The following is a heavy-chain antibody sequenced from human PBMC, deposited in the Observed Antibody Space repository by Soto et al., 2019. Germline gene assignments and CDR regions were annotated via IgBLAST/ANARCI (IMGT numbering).Heavy chain of an antibody. CDR1: GDSVSSSSAG. J-gene: IGHJ6*02. CDR2: TYYRSKWYN. CDR3: DSSVGV. V-gene: IGHV6-1*01. Sequence: QVQLQQSGPGLVKPSQTLSLTCAISGDSVSSSSAGWNWIRQSPSSGLEWLGRTYYRSKWYNDYALSVKSRISINAYTSKYQFSLQLKSVTPEDTAVCYCDSSVGVWGQGSTVTVSS. D-gene: IGHD3-10*01.